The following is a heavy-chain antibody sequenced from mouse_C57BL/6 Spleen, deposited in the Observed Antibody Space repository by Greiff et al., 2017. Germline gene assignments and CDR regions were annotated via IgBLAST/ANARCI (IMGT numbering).Heavy chain of an antibody. CDR3: ARDPHYYGSSYGFAY. J-gene: IGHJ3*01. D-gene: IGHD1-1*01. CDR2: ISDGGSYT. Sequence: EVQRVESGGGLVKPGGSLKLSCAASGFTFSSYAMSWVRQTPEKRLEWVATISDGGSYTYYPDNVKGRFTISRDNAKNNLYLQMSHLKSEDTAMYYCARDPHYYGSSYGFAYWGQGTLVTVSA. CDR1: GFTFSSYA. V-gene: IGHV5-4*01.